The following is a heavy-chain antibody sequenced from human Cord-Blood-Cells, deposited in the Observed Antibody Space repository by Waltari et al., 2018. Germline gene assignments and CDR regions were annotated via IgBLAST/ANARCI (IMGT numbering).Heavy chain of an antibody. V-gene: IGHV4-59*01. CDR2: IYYSGST. CDR1: GGSISSYY. Sequence: QVQLQESGPGLVKPSETLSLTCTVSGGSISSYYWSWIRKPPGKGLEWIGYIYYSGSTNYNPSLKSRVTISVDTSKNQFSLKLSSVTAADTAVYYCARGDVGYSYGYFDYWGQGTLVTVSS. CDR3: ARGDVGYSYGYFDY. J-gene: IGHJ4*02. D-gene: IGHD5-18*01.